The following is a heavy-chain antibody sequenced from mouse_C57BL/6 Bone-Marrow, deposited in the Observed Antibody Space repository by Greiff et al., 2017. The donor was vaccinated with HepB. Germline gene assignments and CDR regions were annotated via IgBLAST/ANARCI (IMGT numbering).Heavy chain of an antibody. CDR3: ARRRYDYEGYFDY. V-gene: IGHV5-12*01. CDR1: GFTFSDYY. J-gene: IGHJ2*01. CDR2: ISNGGGST. D-gene: IGHD2-4*01. Sequence: DVMLVESGGGLVQPGGSLKLSCAASGFTFSDYYMYWVRQTPEKRLEWVAYISNGGGSTYYPDTVKGRFTISRDNAKNTLYLQMSRLKSEDTAMYYCARRRYDYEGYFDYWGQGTTLTVSS.